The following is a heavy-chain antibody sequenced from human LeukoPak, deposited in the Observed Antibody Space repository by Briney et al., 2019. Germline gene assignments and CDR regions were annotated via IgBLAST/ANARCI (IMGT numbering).Heavy chain of an antibody. CDR1: GFIFSDYY. CDR2: ITSSSNYT. Sequence: PGGSLRLSCAASGFIFSDYYMSWIRQAPGKGLEWISYITSSSNYTKYADSVKGRFTISRDNAKNSLYLQMNSLRAEDTAVYYCASGRLEFGLIAYWGQGTLVTVSS. D-gene: IGHD3-10*01. V-gene: IGHV3-11*06. CDR3: ASGRLEFGLIAY. J-gene: IGHJ4*02.